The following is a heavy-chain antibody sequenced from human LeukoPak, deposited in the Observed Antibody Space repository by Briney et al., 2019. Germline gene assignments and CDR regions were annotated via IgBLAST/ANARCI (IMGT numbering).Heavy chain of an antibody. CDR2: INPNSGGT. CDR3: ARYSGYDEPFGY. V-gene: IGHV1-2*02. D-gene: IGHD5-12*01. J-gene: IGHJ4*02. Sequence: GASVKVSFKASGYTFTGYYMHWVRQAPGQGLEWMGWINPNSGGTSYAQKFQGRVTMTRDTSVTTAYMELSRLRSDDTAVYYCARYSGYDEPFGYWGQGTLVTVSS. CDR1: GYTFTGYY.